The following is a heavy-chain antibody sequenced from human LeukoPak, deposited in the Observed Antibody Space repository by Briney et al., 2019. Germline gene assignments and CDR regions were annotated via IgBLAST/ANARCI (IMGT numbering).Heavy chain of an antibody. J-gene: IGHJ5*02. D-gene: IGHD5-18*01. CDR3: GEDQGEAMAATTLDT. CDR2: ISYDGSNK. V-gene: IGHV3-30*18. Sequence: GGSLRLSCAVSGFTFSSYGMHWVRQAPGKGLEWVAVISYDGSNKYYADSVKGRFTICRDNSKNMLYLQMHCLRAEGTAVYYFGEDQGEAMAATTLDTWGQGDLVTVSS. CDR1: GFTFSSYG.